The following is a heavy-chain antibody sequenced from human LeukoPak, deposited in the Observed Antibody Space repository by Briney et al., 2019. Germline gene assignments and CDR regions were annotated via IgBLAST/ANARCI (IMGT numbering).Heavy chain of an antibody. Sequence: GGSLRLSCAASGLTFSRYWMSWVRLAPGEGLEWVANINHRGSDQRYVDSVKARFTISRDNTKNSLYLQMNGLRAEDTAVYYCARGIVVSPAAPYSWFDPRGQGTLVIVSS. CDR2: INHRGSDQ. CDR3: ARGIVVSPAAPYSWFDP. D-gene: IGHD2-2*01. CDR1: GLTFSRYW. V-gene: IGHV3-7*03. J-gene: IGHJ5*02.